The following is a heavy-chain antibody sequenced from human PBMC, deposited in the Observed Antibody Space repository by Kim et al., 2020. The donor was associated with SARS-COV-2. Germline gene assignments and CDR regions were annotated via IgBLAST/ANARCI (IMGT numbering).Heavy chain of an antibody. CDR1: GVSIRSGGKF. CDR3: CRRHPLAY. Sequence: SETLSLTCSVSGVSIRSGGKFWTWIRQHPAKCLEWIGDISYSGNSHYSPSLRSRVSISLQTSENQFSLELTSVTAADTAGFYCCRRHPLAYWG. CDR2: ISYSGNS. D-gene: IGHD2-15*01. V-gene: IGHV4-31*03. J-gene: IGHJ4*01.